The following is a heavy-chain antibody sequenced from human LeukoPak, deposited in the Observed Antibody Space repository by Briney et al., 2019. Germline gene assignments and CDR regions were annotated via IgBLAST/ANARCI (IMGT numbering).Heavy chain of an antibody. CDR2: ISSSSSYI. V-gene: IGHV3-21*01. CDR3: ARGEDDIVATSYFDY. Sequence: PGGSLRLSCAASGFTFSSYSMNWVRQAPGKGLEWVSPISSSSSYIYYADSVKGRFTISRDNAKNSLYLQMNSLRAEDTAVYYCARGEDDIVATSYFDYWGQGTLVTVSS. J-gene: IGHJ4*02. D-gene: IGHD5-12*01. CDR1: GFTFSSYS.